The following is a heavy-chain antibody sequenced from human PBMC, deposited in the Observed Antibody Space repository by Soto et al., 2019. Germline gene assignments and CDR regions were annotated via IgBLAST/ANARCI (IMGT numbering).Heavy chain of an antibody. D-gene: IGHD2-21*01. CDR1: GLSVSDNY. CDR3: VSRIPSWVFDY. V-gene: IGHV3-53*01. Sequence: GGSLRLSCGASGLSVSDNYMGWVRQAPGRGLEWVSVMYAGGDTHYADSVKGRFTISRDKSENTLYLQMNSLRDEDTGVYFCVSRIPSWVFDYWGLGTPVTVSS. J-gene: IGHJ4*01. CDR2: MYAGGDT.